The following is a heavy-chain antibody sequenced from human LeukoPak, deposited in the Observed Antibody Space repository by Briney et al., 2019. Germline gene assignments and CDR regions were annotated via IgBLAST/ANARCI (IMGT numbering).Heavy chain of an antibody. CDR2: ISDSGGST. V-gene: IGHV3-23*01. J-gene: IGHJ6*02. Sequence: PGRTLRLSCAASGFTSSSYAMNWGPRAPRKGLECVTGISDSGGSTNYADSVKGRFIISRDNSNNTLYVQMDSLRAQDTAVYYCAKDLGGAKYYSDYCGMDVGGQGTTVTVSS. CDR1: GFTSSSYA. D-gene: IGHD4/OR15-4a*01. CDR3: AKDLGGAKYYSDYCGMDV.